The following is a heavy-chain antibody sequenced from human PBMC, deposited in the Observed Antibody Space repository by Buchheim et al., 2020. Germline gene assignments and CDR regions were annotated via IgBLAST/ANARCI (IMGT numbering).Heavy chain of an antibody. CDR2: ISYDGSNK. Sequence: QVQLVESGGGVVQPGRSLRLSCAASGFTFSSYGMHWVRQAPGKGLEWVAVISYDGSNKYYADSVKGRFTISRDNSKNTPYLQMNSLRAEDTAVYYCAKGEGNYYYYGMDVWGQGTT. V-gene: IGHV3-30*18. CDR1: GFTFSSYG. J-gene: IGHJ6*02. D-gene: IGHD6-13*01. CDR3: AKGEGNYYYYGMDV.